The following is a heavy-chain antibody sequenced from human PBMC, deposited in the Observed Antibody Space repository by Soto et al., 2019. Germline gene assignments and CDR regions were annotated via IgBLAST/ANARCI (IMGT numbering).Heavy chain of an antibody. Sequence: GESLKISCKGSGYSFTSYWIGWVRQMPGKGLEWMGIIYPGDSDTRCSPSFQGQVTISADKSISTAYPQWSSLKASDTAMYYCASYCSGGSCYSNAFDIWGQGTMVTVSS. CDR1: GYSFTSYW. J-gene: IGHJ3*02. CDR3: ASYCSGGSCYSNAFDI. CDR2: IYPGDSDT. D-gene: IGHD2-15*01. V-gene: IGHV5-51*01.